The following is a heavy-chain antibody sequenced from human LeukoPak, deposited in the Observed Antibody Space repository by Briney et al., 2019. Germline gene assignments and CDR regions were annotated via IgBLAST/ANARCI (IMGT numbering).Heavy chain of an antibody. D-gene: IGHD2-15*01. J-gene: IGHJ4*02. CDR1: GYTFTGYY. CDR2: INPNSGGT. CDR3: ARASAGIVVVVAAFDY. V-gene: IGHV1-2*02. Sequence: GASVKVSCKASGYTFTGYYMHWVRQAPGQGLEWMGWINPNSGGTNYAQKLQGRVTMTRDTSISTAYMELSRLRSDDTAVYYCARASAGIVVVVAAFDYWGQGTLVTVSS.